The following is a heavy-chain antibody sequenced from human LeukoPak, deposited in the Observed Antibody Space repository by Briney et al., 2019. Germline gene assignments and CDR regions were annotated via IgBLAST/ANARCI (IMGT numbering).Heavy chain of an antibody. CDR2: INPTSGGT. CDR1: GYTFTGYY. CDR3: GIIGGYGDIGFDY. V-gene: IGHV1-2*06. J-gene: IGHJ4*02. Sequence: SVKVSCKASGYTFTGYYMHWVRQAPGQRLEWIGRINPTSGGTNYAQKFQGRVTMTRDTSISTAYMELSRLRSDDTAVYYCGIIGGYGDIGFDYWGQGTLVTVSS. D-gene: IGHD4-17*01.